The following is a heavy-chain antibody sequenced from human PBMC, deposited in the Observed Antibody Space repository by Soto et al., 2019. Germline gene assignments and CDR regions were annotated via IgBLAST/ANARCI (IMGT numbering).Heavy chain of an antibody. CDR3: ARDRPVGGVIITPGY. V-gene: IGHV4-31*03. Sequence: QVQLQESGPGLVKPSQTLSLTCTVSGGSISSGGYYWSWIRQHPGKGLEWIGYIYYSGSTYYNPSLKSRVTITVATSKNQFSLKLSSVTAADTAVYYCARDRPVGGVIITPGYWGQGTLVTVSS. CDR2: IYYSGST. CDR1: GGSISSGGYY. J-gene: IGHJ4*02. D-gene: IGHD3-10*01.